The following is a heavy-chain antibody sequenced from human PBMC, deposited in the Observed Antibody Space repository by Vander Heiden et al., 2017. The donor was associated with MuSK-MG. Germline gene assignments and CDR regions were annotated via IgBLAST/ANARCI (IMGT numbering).Heavy chain of an antibody. Sequence: GLEWVSYISSSGSTIYYADSVKGRFTISRDNAKNSLYLQMNSLRAEDTAVYYCARDSLVKTGENYGDYYYYYGMDVWGQGTTVTVYS. J-gene: IGHJ6*02. V-gene: IGHV3-11*01. CDR2: ISSSGSTI. CDR3: ARDSLVKTGENYGDYYYYYGMDV. D-gene: IGHD4-17*01.